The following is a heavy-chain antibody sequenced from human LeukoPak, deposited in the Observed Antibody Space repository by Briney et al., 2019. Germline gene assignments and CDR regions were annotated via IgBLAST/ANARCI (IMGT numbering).Heavy chain of an antibody. CDR2: INPNSGGT. CDR1: GYNFTGYY. Sequence: GASVEVSCKASGYNFTGYYMHWGRQAPGQGLEWMGWINPNSGGTNYAQKFQGRVTMTRETSISTAYMELSRLRSDDTAVYYCAREPIAAAGTVDYWGQGTLVTVSS. V-gene: IGHV1-2*02. CDR3: AREPIAAAGTVDY. D-gene: IGHD6-13*01. J-gene: IGHJ4*02.